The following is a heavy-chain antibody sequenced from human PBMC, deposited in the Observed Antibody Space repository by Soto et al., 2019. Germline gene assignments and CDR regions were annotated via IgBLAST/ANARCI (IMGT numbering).Heavy chain of an antibody. D-gene: IGHD3-10*01. CDR2: TDYSGNT. CDR1: SDSISSYY. V-gene: IGHV4-59*01. CDR3: ARAVGDPLYYLDY. Sequence: QVQLQESGPGLVRPSETLSLTCTVSSDSISSYYWIWIRQSPGKGLEWIGYTDYSGNTNYNPSLXXXXXXXXXXXXXXXXXXXXXXXXXXTAVYYCARAVGDPLYYLDYWGQGTLVTVSS. J-gene: IGHJ4*02.